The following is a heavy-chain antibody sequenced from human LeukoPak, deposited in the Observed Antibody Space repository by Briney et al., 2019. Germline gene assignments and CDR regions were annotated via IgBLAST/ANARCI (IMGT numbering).Heavy chain of an antibody. V-gene: IGHV3-9*01. J-gene: IGHJ4*02. D-gene: IGHD5-18*01. CDR2: ISWNSGSI. CDR1: GFTFDDYA. CDR3: AKDRGFVQLWYFDY. Sequence: GRSLRLSCAASGFTFDDYAMHWVRHAPGKGLEWVSGISWNSGSIGYADSVKGRFTISRDNAKNSLYLQMNSLRAEDTALYYCAKDRGFVQLWYFDYWGQGTPVTVSS.